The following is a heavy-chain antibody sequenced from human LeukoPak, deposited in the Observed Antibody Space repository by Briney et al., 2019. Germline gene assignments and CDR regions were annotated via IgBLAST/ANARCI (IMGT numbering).Heavy chain of an antibody. Sequence: GGSLRLSCAASGFTFSSCGMHWVRQAPGKGLEWVAFIRYDGSNKYYADSVKGRFTISRDNSKNTLYLQMNSLRAEDTAVYYCAKGWIYCSSTSCYEDYYGMDVWGQGTTVTVSS. J-gene: IGHJ6*02. D-gene: IGHD2-2*01. V-gene: IGHV3-30*02. CDR2: IRYDGSNK. CDR1: GFTFSSCG. CDR3: AKGWIYCSSTSCYEDYYGMDV.